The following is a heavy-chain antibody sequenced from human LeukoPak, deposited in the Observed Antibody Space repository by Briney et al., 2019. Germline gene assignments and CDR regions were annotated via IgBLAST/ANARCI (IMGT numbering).Heavy chain of an antibody. D-gene: IGHD1-26*01. CDR2: IKQDGSEK. Sequence: GALRLSCAASGFTFSSYWMSWVRQAPGKGLEWVANIKQDGSEKYYVDSVKGRFTISRDNAKNSLYLQMNSLRAEDTAVYYCASEGYSGSYYFYWGQGTLVTVSS. V-gene: IGHV3-7*01. J-gene: IGHJ4*02. CDR3: ASEGYSGSYYFY. CDR1: GFTFSSYW.